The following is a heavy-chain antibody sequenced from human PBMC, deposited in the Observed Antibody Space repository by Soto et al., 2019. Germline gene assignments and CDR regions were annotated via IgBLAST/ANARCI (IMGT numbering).Heavy chain of an antibody. V-gene: IGHV3-23*01. CDR1: GFTFSSYA. J-gene: IGHJ6*02. CDR3: AKDGRNYDFWSGYYNLDYYYYHGMDV. D-gene: IGHD3-3*01. CDR2: ISGSGGST. Sequence: EVQLLESGGGLVQPGGSLRLSCAASGFTFSSYAMSWVRQAPGKGLEWVSAISGSGGSTYYADSVKGRFTISRDNSKNTLYLQMNSLRAEDTAVYYCAKDGRNYDFWSGYYNLDYYYYHGMDVWGQGTTVTVSS.